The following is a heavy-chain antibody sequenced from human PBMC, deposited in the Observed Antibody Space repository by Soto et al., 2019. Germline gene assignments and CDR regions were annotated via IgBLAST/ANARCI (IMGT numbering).Heavy chain of an antibody. D-gene: IGHD6-13*01. CDR2: TYHSGTT. CDR1: GDSINNSHW. J-gene: IGHJ5*02. Sequence: QVQLQESGPVLVQPSGTLSLTCAVSGDSINNSHWWRWVRQTPGKGLEWIGETYHSGTTNYNPSLKTRVTISIDKSKNQFSLKMNSVTAADTAVYYCAREVNSSPARGPNWFDPWGQGTLVTVSS. CDR3: AREVNSSPARGPNWFDP. V-gene: IGHV4-4*02.